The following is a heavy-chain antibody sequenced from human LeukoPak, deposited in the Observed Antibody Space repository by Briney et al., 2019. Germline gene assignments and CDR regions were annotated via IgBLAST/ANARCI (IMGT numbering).Heavy chain of an antibody. J-gene: IGHJ6*02. D-gene: IGHD6-19*01. CDR1: GFTYSSYW. CDR3: ARGGSSGWEVYGMDV. Sequence: GGSLSLSCAASGFTYSSYWMHWVRQAPGKGLVWVSRINSDGSSTSYADSVKGRFTISRDNAKNTLYLQMNSLRAEDTAVYYCARGGSSGWEVYGMDVWGQGTTVTVSS. V-gene: IGHV3-74*01. CDR2: INSDGSST.